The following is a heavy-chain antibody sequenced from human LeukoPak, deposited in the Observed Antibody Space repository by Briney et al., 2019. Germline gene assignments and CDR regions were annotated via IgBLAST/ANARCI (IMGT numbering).Heavy chain of an antibody. CDR3: TRGHMARGGFITYYYYYMDV. CDR1: GFNFITYE. Sequence: PGGSLRLSCTASGFNFITYEMNWVRQAPGQGLQWVSYISTSGSSIYYADSVKGRFTISRDNAKSSLYLQMNSLRAEDAAVYYCTRGHMARGGFITYYYYYMDVWGQGTTVTVSS. D-gene: IGHD3-10*01. V-gene: IGHV3-48*03. CDR2: ISTSGSSI. J-gene: IGHJ6*03.